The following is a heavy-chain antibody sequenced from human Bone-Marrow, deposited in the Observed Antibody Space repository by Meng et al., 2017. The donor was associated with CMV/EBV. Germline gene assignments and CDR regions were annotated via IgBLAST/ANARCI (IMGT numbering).Heavy chain of an antibody. CDR2: ISADGSDT. CDR3: VKAYGSGTYSFGK. Sequence: GESLKIPCGASGFTFSSYAIYWVRQAPGKGLVWVSRISADGSDTDYADSVKGRFSISRDNAKNTVFLQMNSLRAEDTAVYYCVKAYGSGTYSFGKWGQGTLVTVSS. J-gene: IGHJ4*02. CDR1: GFTFSSYA. V-gene: IGHV3-74*01. D-gene: IGHD3-10*01.